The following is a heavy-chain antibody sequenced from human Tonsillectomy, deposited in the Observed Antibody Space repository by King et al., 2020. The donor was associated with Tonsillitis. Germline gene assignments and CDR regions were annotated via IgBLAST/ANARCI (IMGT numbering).Heavy chain of an antibody. D-gene: IGHD2-2*01. Sequence: VQLVQSGAEVKNSGASVKVSCKASGYTFTGYFMHWVRQAPGQGLEWMGWINPNSGGTNFAQMFQGRITMTRDTSLSTAYMELAGLRSDDTAVYYCAKQGYCSTTSCYVYFDYWGQGTLVTVSS. CDR1: GYTFTGYF. J-gene: IGHJ4*02. CDR3: AKQGYCSTTSCYVYFDY. V-gene: IGHV1-2*02. CDR2: INPNSGGT.